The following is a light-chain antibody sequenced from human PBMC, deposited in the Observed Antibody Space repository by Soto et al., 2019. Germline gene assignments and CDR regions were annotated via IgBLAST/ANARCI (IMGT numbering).Light chain of an antibody. CDR3: TSYAGSNNVV. J-gene: IGLJ2*01. CDR1: SSDIGGYNY. V-gene: IGLV2-8*01. CDR2: EVS. Sequence: QSVLTQPPSASGSPGQSVTISCTGTSSDIGGYNYVSWYQQHPGKAPKLMIYEVSKRPSGVPDRFSGSKSGNTASLPVSGLQAEEEADYYCTSYAGSNNVVFGGGTKLTVL.